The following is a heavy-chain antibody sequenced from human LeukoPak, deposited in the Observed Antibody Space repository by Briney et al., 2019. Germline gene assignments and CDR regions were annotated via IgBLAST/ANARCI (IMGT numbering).Heavy chain of an antibody. J-gene: IGHJ6*02. CDR3: AKVSGGGLYYDGMDV. CDR1: GFTFNNYA. V-gene: IGHV3-23*01. CDR2: ISGGGTT. D-gene: IGHD1-14*01. Sequence: QTGGSLRLSCAASGFTFNNYAMNWVRQAPGKGLEWVSVISGGGTTYYADSVKGRFTISRDSSKNTLYLQMNSLRAEDTAVYYCAKVSGGGLYYDGMDVWGQGTTVTVSS.